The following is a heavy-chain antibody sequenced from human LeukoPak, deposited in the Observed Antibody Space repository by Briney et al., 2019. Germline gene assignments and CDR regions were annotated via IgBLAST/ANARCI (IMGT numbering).Heavy chain of an antibody. V-gene: IGHV4-59*08. CDR3: ARHASGEYSRQFDY. CDR1: GGSISSYY. Sequence: ETLSLTCTVSGGSISSYYWSWIRQPPGKGLELIGYIYYSGSTNYNPSLKSRVTISVDTSKNQFSLKLSSVTAADTAVYYCARHASGEYSRQFDYWGQGTLVTVSS. D-gene: IGHD6-6*01. CDR2: IYYSGST. J-gene: IGHJ4*02.